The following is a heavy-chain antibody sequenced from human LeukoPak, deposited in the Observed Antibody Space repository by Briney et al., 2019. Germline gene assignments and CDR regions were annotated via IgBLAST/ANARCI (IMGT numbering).Heavy chain of an antibody. CDR2: ISYDGSIK. CDR3: AKGYGQRLVNNWFDP. V-gene: IGHV3-30*18. Sequence: GGSLRLSCAASGFTFSSYSMNWVRQTPGKGLEWVAVISYDGSIKYYADPVRGRFTVSRDNSKNTLYLQMNSLRAEDTAVYYCAKGYGQRLVNNWFDPWGQGTLVTVSS. CDR1: GFTFSSYS. J-gene: IGHJ5*02. D-gene: IGHD3-16*01.